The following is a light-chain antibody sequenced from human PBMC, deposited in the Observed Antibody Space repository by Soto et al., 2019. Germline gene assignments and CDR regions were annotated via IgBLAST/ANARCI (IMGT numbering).Light chain of an antibody. V-gene: IGKV1-5*03. CDR2: KAS. J-gene: IGKJ1*01. Sequence: DIQMTQSPSTVSASVGDRVTITCRASQSISSWLAWYQQKPGKAPKLLIYKASSLESGVPSRFSGSGSGTEFALTISSLQPDDFATYYCQQYHTYPCTFGQGTKVEI. CDR1: QSISSW. CDR3: QQYHTYPCT.